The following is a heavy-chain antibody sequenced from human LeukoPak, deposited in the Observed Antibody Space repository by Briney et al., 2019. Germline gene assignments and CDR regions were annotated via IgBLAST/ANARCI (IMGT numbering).Heavy chain of an antibody. CDR1: GGSISSYY. D-gene: IGHD3-16*01. V-gene: IGHV4-59*01. CDR3: ARVGRGDHTWGSYSCDH. Sequence: PSETLSLTCTVSGGSISSYYWSWIRQPPGKGLEWIGYIYYSGSTNYNPSLKSRLTISVDTSKNQFSLKLSSVTAADTAVYYCARVGRGDHTWGSYSCDHWGQGTLVSVSS. J-gene: IGHJ4*02. CDR2: IYYSGST.